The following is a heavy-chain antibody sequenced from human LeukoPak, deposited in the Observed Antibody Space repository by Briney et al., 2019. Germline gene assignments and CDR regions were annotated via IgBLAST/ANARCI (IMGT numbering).Heavy chain of an antibody. CDR1: SASFSGYY. D-gene: IGHD3-22*01. V-gene: IGHV4-34*01. CDR2: INHSGST. Sequence: PSETLSLTCAVYSASFSGYYWNWIRQPPGKGLEWIGEINHSGSTNYNPSLKSRVTISEDTSKNQFSLKLSSVTAADTAMYYCASYYYDSSGYTWYYFDYWGQGTLVTVSS. J-gene: IGHJ4*02. CDR3: ASYYYDSSGYTWYYFDY.